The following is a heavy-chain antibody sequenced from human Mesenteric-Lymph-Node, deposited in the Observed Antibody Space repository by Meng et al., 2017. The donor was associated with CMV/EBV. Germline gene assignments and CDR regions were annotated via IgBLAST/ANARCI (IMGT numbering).Heavy chain of an antibody. D-gene: IGHD2-15*01. CDR3: ARVRWTDRHYYYGMDV. CDR1: GFIFSDYY. J-gene: IGHJ6*02. Sequence: GESLKISCAASGFIFSDYYMTWIRQAPGKGLEWVSYISSTATTSTYYADSVKGRFTISRDNAKNSLYLQMNSLRAEDTAVYYCARVRWTDRHYYYGMDVWGQGTTVTVSS. V-gene: IGHV3-11*04. CDR2: ISSTATTST.